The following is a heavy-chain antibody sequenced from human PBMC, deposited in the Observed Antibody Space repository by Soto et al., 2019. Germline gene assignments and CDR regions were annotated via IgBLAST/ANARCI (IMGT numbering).Heavy chain of an antibody. V-gene: IGHV3-30-3*01. CDR1: GFSFSISP. J-gene: IGHJ5*02. CDR3: AMDPNTSGGQHWAFNSFDT. CDR2: ISYDGTNK. D-gene: IGHD7-27*01. Sequence: QVQLVESGGGVVQPGRSLRLSCAASGFSFSISPMHWVRQAPGKGPEWVALISYDGTNKFYADSVKGRFTISRDNSKSTLYLQVDSLRPENAAVYYCAMDPNTSGGQHWAFNSFDTWGQGTLVTVSS.